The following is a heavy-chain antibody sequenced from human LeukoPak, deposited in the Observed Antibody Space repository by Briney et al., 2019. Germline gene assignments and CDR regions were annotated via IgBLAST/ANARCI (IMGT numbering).Heavy chain of an antibody. J-gene: IGHJ5*02. CDR2: IIPIFGTA. V-gene: IGHV1-69*05. CDR1: GGTFSSYA. CDR3: ARETGSARGGWFDP. Sequence: LVKVSCKASGGTFSSYAISWVRQAPGQGLEWMGGIIPIFGTANYAQKFQGRVTITTDESTSTAYMELSSLRSDDTAVYYCARETGSARGGWFDPWGQGTLVTVSS. D-gene: IGHD3-10*01.